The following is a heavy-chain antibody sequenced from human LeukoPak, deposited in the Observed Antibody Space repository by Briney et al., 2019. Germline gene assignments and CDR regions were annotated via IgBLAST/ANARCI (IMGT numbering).Heavy chain of an antibody. Sequence: ASVKVSCKASGYTFTGYYIHWVRQAPGQGLEWMGWINPNSGGTNYAQKFQGRVTMTRDTSISTAYMELSRLRSDDTAVYYCARGGTFRPRGPGNWGQGTLVTVSS. D-gene: IGHD3-10*01. V-gene: IGHV1-2*02. CDR3: ARGGTFRPRGPGN. CDR1: GYTFTGYY. CDR2: INPNSGGT. J-gene: IGHJ4*02.